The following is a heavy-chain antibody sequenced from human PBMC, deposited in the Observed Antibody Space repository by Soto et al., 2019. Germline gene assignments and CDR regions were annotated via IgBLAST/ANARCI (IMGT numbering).Heavy chain of an antibody. CDR1: GFTFSSYA. CDR2: ISYDGSNK. V-gene: IGHV3-30-3*01. J-gene: IGHJ3*02. Sequence: QVQLVESGGGVVQPGRSLRLSCAASGFTFSSYAMHWVRQAPGKGLEWVAVISYDGSNKYYADSVKGRFTISRDNSKNTLYLQMNSLRAEDTAVYYCARGHMIVVVTDALDIWGQGTMVTVSS. CDR3: ARGHMIVVVTDALDI. D-gene: IGHD3-22*01.